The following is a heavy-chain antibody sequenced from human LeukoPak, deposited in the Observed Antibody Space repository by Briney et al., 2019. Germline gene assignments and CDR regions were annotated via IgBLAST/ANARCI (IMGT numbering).Heavy chain of an antibody. CDR1: GYTFTNYY. D-gene: IGHD4-17*01. Sequence: ASVKVSCKASGYTFTNYYMHWVRQAPGQGVEWMGIINPSGGSTSYAQKFQGRVTMNRDASTSTVYMEVSSLRSEDTAVYYCAREYGVDGMDVWGQGTTVTVSS. CDR3: AREYGVDGMDV. V-gene: IGHV1-46*01. CDR2: INPSGGST. J-gene: IGHJ6*02.